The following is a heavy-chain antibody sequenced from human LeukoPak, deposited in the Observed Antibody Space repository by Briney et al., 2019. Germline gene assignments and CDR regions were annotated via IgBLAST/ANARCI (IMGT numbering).Heavy chain of an antibody. J-gene: IGHJ4*02. Sequence: ASVNVSCKASGYTFTSYYMHWVRQAPGQGLEWMGWISAYNGNTNYAQKLQGRVTMTTDTSTSTAYMELRSLRSDDTAVYYCARGHYDFWSGYYPLDYWGQGTLVTVSS. CDR1: GYTFTSYY. CDR3: ARGHYDFWSGYYPLDY. CDR2: ISAYNGNT. V-gene: IGHV1-18*04. D-gene: IGHD3-3*01.